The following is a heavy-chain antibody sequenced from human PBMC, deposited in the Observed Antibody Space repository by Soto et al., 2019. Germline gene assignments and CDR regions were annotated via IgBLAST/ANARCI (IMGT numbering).Heavy chain of an antibody. J-gene: IGHJ4*02. CDR3: ARGSLVVVAATLRPIDY. V-gene: IGHV1-2*04. D-gene: IGHD2-15*01. CDR1: GYTFTGYY. CDR2: INPNSGGT. Sequence: ASVKVSCKASGYTFTGYYMHWVRQAPGQGLEWMGWINPNSGGTNYAQKFQGWVTMTRDTSISTAYMELSRLRSDDTAVYYCARGSLVVVAATLRPIDYWGQGTLVTVSS.